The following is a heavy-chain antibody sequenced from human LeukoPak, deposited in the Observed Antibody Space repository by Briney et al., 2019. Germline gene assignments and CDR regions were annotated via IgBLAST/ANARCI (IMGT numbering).Heavy chain of an antibody. CDR1: GFTFSTYS. Sequence: PGGSLRLSCAASGFTFSTYSMNWVRQAPGKGLEWVSSISSSSSYIYYADSVKGRFTISRDNAKNSLYLQMNSLRAEDTAVYYCARESGVVSLGAFDIWGQGTMVTVSS. V-gene: IGHV3-21*01. CDR3: ARESGVVSLGAFDI. J-gene: IGHJ3*02. D-gene: IGHD3-22*01. CDR2: ISSSSSYI.